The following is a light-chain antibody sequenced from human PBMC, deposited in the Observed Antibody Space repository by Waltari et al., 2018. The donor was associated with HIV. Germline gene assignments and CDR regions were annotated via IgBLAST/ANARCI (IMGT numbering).Light chain of an antibody. V-gene: IGKV4-1*01. CDR2: WAS. CDR1: QSVFYSSNNKNY. Sequence: DIVMTQSPDSLAVPLGEPATINCKSSQSVFYSSNNKNYLAWYQQKPGQPPKLLLYWASTRESGVPDRFSGSGSGTDFTLTISRLQAEDVAVFYCQQYYNTPLTFGGGTKVEI. CDR3: QQYYNTPLT. J-gene: IGKJ4*01.